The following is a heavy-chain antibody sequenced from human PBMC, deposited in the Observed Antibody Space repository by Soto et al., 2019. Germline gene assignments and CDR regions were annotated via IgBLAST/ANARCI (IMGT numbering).Heavy chain of an antibody. D-gene: IGHD6-13*01. CDR1: GYTFTTYG. CDR2: IYPVNGNT. Sequence: QVQLVQSGAEVKKPGASVKVSCKATGYTFTTYGIHWVRQAPGQSLEWMGWIYPVNGNTKYSREFQVRVTITRDTSASTAYMELSSLRSEDTAVYYCARDPGAATGTTFDYWGQGTLVTASS. V-gene: IGHV1-3*01. CDR3: ARDPGAATGTTFDY. J-gene: IGHJ4*02.